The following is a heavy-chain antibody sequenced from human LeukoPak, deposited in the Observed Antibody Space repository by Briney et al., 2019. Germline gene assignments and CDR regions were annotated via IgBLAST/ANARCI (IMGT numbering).Heavy chain of an antibody. J-gene: IGHJ3*02. Sequence: ASVNVSCKTSGYTFNHYYIHWVRQAPGQGLEWLGCISPNSGGTQYAQKFQGRVTTTRDTSISTAYMELSRLRSDDTAVYYCARVTGYYYENTGYYHHAFDIWGQGTMVTVSS. CDR2: ISPNSGGT. V-gene: IGHV1-2*02. CDR1: GYTFNHYY. CDR3: ARVTGYYYENTGYYHHAFDI. D-gene: IGHD3-22*01.